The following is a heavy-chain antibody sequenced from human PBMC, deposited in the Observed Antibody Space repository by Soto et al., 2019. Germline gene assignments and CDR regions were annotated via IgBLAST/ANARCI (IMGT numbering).Heavy chain of an antibody. CDR1: GGSISGYY. V-gene: IGHV4-59*01. J-gene: IGHJ5*02. CDR2: IYYSGST. Sequence: PSETLSLTCTVSGGSISGYYWSWIRQPPGKGLEWIGYIYYSGSTNYNPSLKSRVTISVDTSKNQFSLKLSSVTAADTAVYYCENEERRRVTPPMNWFDPWGQETLLTVSS. D-gene: IGHD1-1*01. CDR3: ENEERRRVTPPMNWFDP.